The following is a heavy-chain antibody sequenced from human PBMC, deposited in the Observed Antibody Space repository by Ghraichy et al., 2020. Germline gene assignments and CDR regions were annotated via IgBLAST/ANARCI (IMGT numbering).Heavy chain of an antibody. CDR3: ARGPYYDILTGYYTNWFDP. D-gene: IGHD3-9*01. Sequence: LSLTCTVSGGSISSGGYYWSWIRQHPGKGLEWIGYIYYSGSTYYNPSLKSRVTISVDTSKNQFSLKLSSVTAADTAVYYCARGPYYDILTGYYTNWFDPWGQGTLVTVSS. J-gene: IGHJ5*02. V-gene: IGHV4-31*03. CDR1: GGSISSGGYY. CDR2: IYYSGST.